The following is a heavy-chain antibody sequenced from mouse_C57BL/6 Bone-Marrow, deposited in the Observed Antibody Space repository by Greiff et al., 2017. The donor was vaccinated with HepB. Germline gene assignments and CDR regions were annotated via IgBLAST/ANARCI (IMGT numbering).Heavy chain of an antibody. CDR1: GYTFTSYW. Sequence: VQLQQPGAELVKPGASVKLSCKASGYTFTSYWMHWVKQRPGQGLEWIGMIHPNSGSTNYNEKFKSKATLTVDKSSRTAYMQITSLTSEDSAVYYCARYDYDYAMDYWGQVTSVTVSS. J-gene: IGHJ4*01. V-gene: IGHV1-64*01. D-gene: IGHD2-4*01. CDR3: ARYDYDYAMDY. CDR2: IHPNSGST.